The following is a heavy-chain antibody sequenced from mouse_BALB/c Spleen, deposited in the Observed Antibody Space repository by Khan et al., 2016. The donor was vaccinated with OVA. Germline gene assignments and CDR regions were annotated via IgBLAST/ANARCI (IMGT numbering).Heavy chain of an antibody. V-gene: IGHV1-7*01. CDR1: GYTFINYW. D-gene: IGHD1-1*02. J-gene: IGHJ2*01. Sequence: QVQLKQSGAELAKPGASVKMSCKASGYTFINYWILWVKQRPGQGLEWIGYINPSIGDPEINQNFKDQATLTTTKSSRTSYMQLSSLTSDDSAVYYCARRGLRWDFDYWGQGTTLTVSS. CDR2: INPSIGDP. CDR3: ARRGLRWDFDY.